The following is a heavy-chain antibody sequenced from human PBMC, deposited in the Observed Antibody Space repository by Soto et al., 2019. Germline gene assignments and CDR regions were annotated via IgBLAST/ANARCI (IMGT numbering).Heavy chain of an antibody. CDR2: IVVGSGNT. CDR3: EAVGTTHLGYYYGMVI. J-gene: IGHJ6*01. CDR1: GPTFTSSS. D-gene: IGHD4-4*01. Sequence: VAPVKVSCNASGPTFTSSSVQWVRKARGQRLEWIGWIVVGSGNTNYAQKFQERVTITRDMSTSTANLELSSLRSEDTAVYYCEAVGTTHLGYYYGMVIGRQETTV. V-gene: IGHV1-58*01.